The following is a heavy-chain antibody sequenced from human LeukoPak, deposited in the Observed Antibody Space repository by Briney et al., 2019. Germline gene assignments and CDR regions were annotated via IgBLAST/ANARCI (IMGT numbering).Heavy chain of an antibody. CDR2: ISSSGSTI. V-gene: IGHV3-11*04. CDR3: XXETQGHGDYVVPFFDY. D-gene: IGHD4-17*01. J-gene: IGHJ4*02. Sequence: GGSLRLSCAASGFTFSDYYMSWIRQAPGKGLEWVSYISSSGSTIYYADSVKGRFTISRDNSKNTLFLQMNSLRAEDTAVYYXXXETQGHGDYVVPFFDYWGQGTLVTVSS. CDR1: GFTFSDYY.